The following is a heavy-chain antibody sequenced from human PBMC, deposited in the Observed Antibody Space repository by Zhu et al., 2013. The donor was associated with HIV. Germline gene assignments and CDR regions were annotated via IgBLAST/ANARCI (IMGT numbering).Heavy chain of an antibody. CDR3: ARDPDTAMMLGWFDP. V-gene: IGHV1-2*02. CDR1: GYTFTGYY. D-gene: IGHD5-18*01. CDR2: INPNSGGT. Sequence: QVQLVQSGAAVTKPGASVKVPCKASGYTFTGYYMHWVRQAPGQGLEWMGWINPNSGGTNYAQKFQGRVTMTRDTSISTAYMELSRLRSDDTAVYYCARDPDTAMMLGWFDPGAREPWSPSPQ. J-gene: IGHJ5*02.